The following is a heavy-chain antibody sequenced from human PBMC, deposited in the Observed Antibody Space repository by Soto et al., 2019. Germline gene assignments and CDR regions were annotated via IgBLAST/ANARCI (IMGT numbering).Heavy chain of an antibody. V-gene: IGHV3-23*01. CDR1: GFTFSSHA. J-gene: IGHJ4*02. CDR3: AKRFTLFGEVKLSPDFDY. CDR2: ISYSGTTT. D-gene: IGHD3-3*01. Sequence: EVQLLESGGGLVQPEGSLRLSCAASGFTFSSHAMSCVRQAPGKGLEGVSAISYSGTTTYYAESVKGRFTISRDNSKNTLYLQMNRLRVEDTAIYYCAKRFTLFGEVKLSPDFDYWGQGTLVTVSS.